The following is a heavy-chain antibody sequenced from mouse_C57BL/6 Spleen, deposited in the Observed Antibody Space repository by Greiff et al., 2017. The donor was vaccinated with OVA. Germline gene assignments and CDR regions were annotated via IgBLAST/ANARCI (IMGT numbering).Heavy chain of an antibody. CDR3: ARGGMVTTEDYNAMDY. V-gene: IGHV1-69*01. D-gene: IGHD2-2*01. CDR1: GYTFTSYW. J-gene: IGHJ4*01. CDR2: IDPSDSYT. Sequence: VQLQQPGAELVMPGASVKLSCKASGYTFTSYWMHWVQQRPGQGLEWIGEIDPSDSYTNYHQKFKGKSTLSVDKSSSTAYMQLSSRTSEDSAGYYRARGGMVTTEDYNAMDYWGQGTSVTVSS.